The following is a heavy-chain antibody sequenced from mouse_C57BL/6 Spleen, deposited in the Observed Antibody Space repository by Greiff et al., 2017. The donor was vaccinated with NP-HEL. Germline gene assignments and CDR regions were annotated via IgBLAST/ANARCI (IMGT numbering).Heavy chain of an antibody. CDR3: ARGDDGYPY. CDR1: GYSFTGYF. J-gene: IGHJ3*01. Sequence: VQLKQSGPELVKPGASVKISCKASGYSFTGYFMNWVMQSHGKSLEWIGRINPYNGDTFYNQKFKGKATLTVDKSSSTAHMELRSLTSEDSAVYYCARGDDGYPYWGQGTLVTVSA. CDR2: INPYNGDT. V-gene: IGHV1-20*01. D-gene: IGHD2-3*01.